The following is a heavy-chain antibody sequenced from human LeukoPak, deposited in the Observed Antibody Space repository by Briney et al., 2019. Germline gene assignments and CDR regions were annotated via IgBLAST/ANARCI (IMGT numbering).Heavy chain of an antibody. CDR1: GFTFSSYA. CDR3: ANDYYNS. Sequence: GGSLRLSCAASGFTFSSYAMSWVRQAPGKGLEWVSGISGSGVSTYYADSVKGRVTIFRDNSENTLFLQMNSLRVEDTAVYYRANDYYNSGGQGTLVTVSS. CDR2: ISGSGVST. D-gene: IGHD3-10*01. J-gene: IGHJ4*02. V-gene: IGHV3-23*01.